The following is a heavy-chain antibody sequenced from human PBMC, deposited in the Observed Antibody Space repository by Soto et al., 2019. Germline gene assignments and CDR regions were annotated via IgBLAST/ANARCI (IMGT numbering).Heavy chain of an antibody. D-gene: IGHD2-2*01. V-gene: IGHV1-69*13. CDR1: GGTFSSYA. CDR3: ARVVVVPADHYYYYGMDV. CDR2: IIPIFGTA. Sequence: GASVQVSCKASGGTFSSYAISWVRLAPGQGLEWMGGIIPIFGTANYAQKFQGRVTITADESTSTAYMELSSLRSEDTAVYYCARVVVVPADHYYYYGMDVWGQGTTVTVSS. J-gene: IGHJ6*02.